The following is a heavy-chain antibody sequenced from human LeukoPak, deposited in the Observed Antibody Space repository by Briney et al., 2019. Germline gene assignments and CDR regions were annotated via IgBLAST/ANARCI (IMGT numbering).Heavy chain of an antibody. Sequence: ASVKVSCKVAGYTLTELSMHLVRQAPGKGLEWMGGFDPEDGETIYAQKFQGRVTMTEDTSTDTAYMELSSLRSEDTAVYYCATDPLPYSSSWYGWFDPWGQGTLVTVSS. CDR3: ATDPLPYSSSWYGWFDP. J-gene: IGHJ5*02. CDR1: GYTLTELS. V-gene: IGHV1-24*01. CDR2: FDPEDGET. D-gene: IGHD6-13*01.